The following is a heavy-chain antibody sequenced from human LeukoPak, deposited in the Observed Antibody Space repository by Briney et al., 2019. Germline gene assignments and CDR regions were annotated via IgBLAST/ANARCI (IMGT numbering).Heavy chain of an antibody. CDR1: GGSISSYY. D-gene: IGHD6-13*01. CDR2: IYYSGST. J-gene: IGHJ4*02. V-gene: IGHV4-59*08. Sequence: SETLSLTCTVSGGSISSYYWSWIRQPPGKGLEWIGYIYYSGSTNYNPSLKSRVTISVDTSKNQFSLKLSSVTAADTAVYYCAPGRGAAAGIGNWGQGTLVTVSS. CDR3: APGRGAAAGIGN.